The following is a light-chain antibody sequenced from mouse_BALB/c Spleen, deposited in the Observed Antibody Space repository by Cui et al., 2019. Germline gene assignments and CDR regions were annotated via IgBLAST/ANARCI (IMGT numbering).Light chain of an antibody. Sequence: QIVLTQSPAIMSASLGERVTMTCTTNSSVSSSYFHWYQQKPGSSPKLWIYSTSNLASGVPDRFSGSGSGTSYSLTISSMEAEDAATYYCHQYHRSPYTFGGGTKLEIK. J-gene: IGKJ2*01. CDR1: SSVSSSY. CDR2: STS. V-gene: IGKV4-74*01. CDR3: HQYHRSPYT.